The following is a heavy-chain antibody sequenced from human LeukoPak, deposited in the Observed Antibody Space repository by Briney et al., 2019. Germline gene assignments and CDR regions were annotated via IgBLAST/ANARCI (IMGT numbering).Heavy chain of an antibody. V-gene: IGHV3-66*01. CDR2: IYTGGST. CDR3: ARMSGSYWGFDY. CDR1: GFTVSDNY. Sequence: GGSLRLSCAASGFTVSDNYMSWVRQAPGKGLEWVSVIYTGGSTFYADSVKGRFTIPRDKSKNTLYLQMNSLRAEDTAVYYCARMSGSYWGFDYWGQGTLVTVSS. J-gene: IGHJ4*02. D-gene: IGHD1-26*01.